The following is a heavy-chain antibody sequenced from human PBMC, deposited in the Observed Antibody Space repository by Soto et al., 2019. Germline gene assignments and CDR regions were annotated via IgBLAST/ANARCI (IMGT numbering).Heavy chain of an antibody. CDR1: GFTFTSSA. J-gene: IGHJ5*02. Sequence: SVKVSCKASGFTFTSSAVQWVRQARGQRLEWIGWIVVGSGNTNYAQKLQDRVTITTDMSTSTAYMELRSLRSDDTAVYYCARLTDNWFDPWGQGTLVTVSS. CDR2: IVVGSGNT. CDR3: ARLTDNWFDP. V-gene: IGHV1-58*01. D-gene: IGHD3-22*01.